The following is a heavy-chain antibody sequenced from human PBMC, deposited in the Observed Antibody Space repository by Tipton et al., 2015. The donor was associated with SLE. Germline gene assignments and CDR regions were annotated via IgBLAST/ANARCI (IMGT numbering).Heavy chain of an antibody. J-gene: IGHJ6*02. CDR2: IYYSGST. CDR3: ARSRGLGSCSGDNCYDYYFGMDV. Sequence: TLSLTCTVSGGSISESTYSWDWIRQAPGKGLEWIGSIYYSGSTYYNPSLKSRVTISLDTSKNQFSLRLSSVTAADTAVYFCARSRGLGSCSGDNCYDYYFGMDVWGQGTTVTVSS. V-gene: IGHV4-39*07. CDR1: GGSISESTYS. D-gene: IGHD2-15*01.